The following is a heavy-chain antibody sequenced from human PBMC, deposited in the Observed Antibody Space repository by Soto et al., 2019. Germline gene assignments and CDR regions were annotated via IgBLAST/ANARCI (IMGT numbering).Heavy chain of an antibody. CDR2: ISSSSSYI. V-gene: IGHV3-21*01. J-gene: IGHJ4*02. Sequence: GGSLRLSCAASGFTFSSYSMNWVRQAPGKGLEWVSSISSSSSYIYYADSVKGRFTISRDNAKNSLYLQMNSLRAEDTAVYYCARDSDHYYDSSGYPLADYWGQGTLVTVSS. CDR3: ARDSDHYYDSSGYPLADY. D-gene: IGHD3-22*01. CDR1: GFTFSSYS.